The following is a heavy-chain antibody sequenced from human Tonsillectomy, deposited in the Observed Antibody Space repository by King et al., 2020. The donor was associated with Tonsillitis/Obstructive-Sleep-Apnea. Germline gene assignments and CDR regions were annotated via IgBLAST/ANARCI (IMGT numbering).Heavy chain of an antibody. CDR1: GVSISSYY. J-gene: IGHJ3*02. D-gene: IGHD3-9*01. Sequence: QLQESGPGLVKPSETLSLTCTVSGVSISSYYWSWIRPPPGKGLEWIAHLYYSWSTNYSPSLKSRVTISVDTSKNQFSLQLSSVTAADTAVYYCARICCRNPSCRGLRAFDTWGQGTMVTVSS. CDR3: ARICCRNPSCRGLRAFDT. CDR2: LYYSWST. V-gene: IGHV4-59*01.